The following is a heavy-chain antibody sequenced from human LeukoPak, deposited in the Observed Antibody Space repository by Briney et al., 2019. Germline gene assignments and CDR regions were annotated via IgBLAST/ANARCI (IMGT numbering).Heavy chain of an antibody. CDR1: EYTFTGNY. V-gene: IGHV1-2*02. CDR3: ARGGGYLSAFDI. D-gene: IGHD3-10*01. CDR2: INPNSGGT. Sequence: GASVKVSCKASEYTFTGNYMHWVRQAPGQGLEWMGWINPNSGGTNYAQKFQGRVTMTRDTSISTAYMELNRLRSDDTAVYYCARGGGYLSAFDIWGQGTMVTVSS. J-gene: IGHJ3*02.